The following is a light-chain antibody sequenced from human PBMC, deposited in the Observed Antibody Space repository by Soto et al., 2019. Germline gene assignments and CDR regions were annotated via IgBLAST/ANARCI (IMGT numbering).Light chain of an antibody. J-gene: IGLJ3*02. CDR2: EVR. CDR3: SEYTARSTVV. Sequence: SVLTQPASMSRSAGQSITISCSGTIRDVGAYNLVSWYQQPPSTAPKLIIYEVRNRPSAISSRFSASRSGNTASLNISGLQPEEEGDYSCSEYTARSTVVFCGGTKVTVL. CDR1: IRDVGAYNL. V-gene: IGLV2-14*01.